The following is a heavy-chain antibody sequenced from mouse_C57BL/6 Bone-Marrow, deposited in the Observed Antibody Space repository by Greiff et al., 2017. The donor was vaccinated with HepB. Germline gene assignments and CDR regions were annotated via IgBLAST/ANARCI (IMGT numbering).Heavy chain of an antibody. CDR2: ISSGSTTI. V-gene: IGHV5-17*02. J-gene: IGHJ4*01. CDR3: ATYGNYVGYAMDY. Sequence: VESGGGLVQPGGSRKLSCAVSGFTLSSFGIHWVRQAPEKGLEWVAYISSGSTTIYYADTVKGRFTISKDNPRNTLFLQMTSLRSEDTAMYYCATYGNYVGYAMDYWGQGTSVTVSS. D-gene: IGHD2-10*02. CDR1: GFTLSSFG.